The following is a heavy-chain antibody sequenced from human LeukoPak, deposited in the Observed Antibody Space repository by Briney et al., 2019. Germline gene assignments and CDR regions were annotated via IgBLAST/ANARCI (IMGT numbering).Heavy chain of an antibody. Sequence: SVKVSCKASGGTFSSYAISWVRQAPGQGLEWMGGIIPIFGTANYAQKFQGRVTITVDESTSTAYMELSSLRSEDTAVYYCASRSTYYDFWSGYWPDYWGQGTLVTVSS. D-gene: IGHD3-3*01. CDR3: ASRSTYYDFWSGYWPDY. J-gene: IGHJ4*02. V-gene: IGHV1-69*13. CDR2: IIPIFGTA. CDR1: GGTFSSYA.